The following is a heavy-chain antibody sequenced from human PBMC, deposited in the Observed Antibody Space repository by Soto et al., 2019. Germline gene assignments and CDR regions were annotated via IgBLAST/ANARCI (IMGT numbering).Heavy chain of an antibody. CDR1: GYSLTSYW. J-gene: IGHJ5*02. D-gene: IGHD3-22*01. CDR2: MYPGDSHP. Sequence: PGESLKISCTSSGYSLTSYWIGWVRQLPGKGLEWMGIMYPGDSHPTYSPSFQGQVTISADKSINTACLQWSSLKASDTAMYYCARTFDNSAYYGFDLWGQGTLVTVSS. V-gene: IGHV5-51*01. CDR3: ARTFDNSAYYGFDL.